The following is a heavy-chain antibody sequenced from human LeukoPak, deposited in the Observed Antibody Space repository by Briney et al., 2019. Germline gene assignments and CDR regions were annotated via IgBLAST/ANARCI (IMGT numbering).Heavy chain of an antibody. V-gene: IGHV4-39*07. CDR2: IYDSGST. J-gene: IGHJ4*02. D-gene: IGHD3-22*01. Sequence: SETLSLTCTVSGDSIRSSYYYWGWMRQPPGKGLEWIGSIYDSGSTNYNPSLKSRVTISVDKSKNQFSLKLNSVTAADTAVYYCARVSRSFNYYDSSGSRNYFDYWGQGTLVTVSS. CDR3: ARVSRSFNYYDSSGSRNYFDY. CDR1: GDSIRSSYYY.